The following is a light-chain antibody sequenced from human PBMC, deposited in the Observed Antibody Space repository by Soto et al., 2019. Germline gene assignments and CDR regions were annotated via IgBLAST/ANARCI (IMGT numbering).Light chain of an antibody. Sequence: QSVLTQPASMSGSPGQSITISCTGTSGDVGGYNYVSWYQQHPGKAPKLMIYEISNRPSGVSNRFSGSKSGNTASLTISGLQAEDEADYYCCSYASSSTLYVFGTGTKITV. J-gene: IGLJ1*01. CDR2: EIS. CDR3: CSYASSSTLYV. CDR1: SGDVGGYNY. V-gene: IGLV2-14*03.